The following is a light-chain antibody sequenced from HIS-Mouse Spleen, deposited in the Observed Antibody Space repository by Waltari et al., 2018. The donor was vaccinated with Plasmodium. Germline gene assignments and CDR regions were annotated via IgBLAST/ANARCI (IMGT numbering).Light chain of an antibody. CDR1: SRDVGSYNL. Sequence: QSALTPPASVSGSPGQSIPISCPGTSRDVGSYNLVSWSQQHPGQAPKLMIYERSKRPSGVSNRFSGSKSGNTASLTISGLQAEDEADYYCCSYAGSSTFVVFGGGTKLTVL. J-gene: IGLJ2*01. CDR2: ERS. CDR3: CSYAGSSTFVV. V-gene: IGLV2-23*03.